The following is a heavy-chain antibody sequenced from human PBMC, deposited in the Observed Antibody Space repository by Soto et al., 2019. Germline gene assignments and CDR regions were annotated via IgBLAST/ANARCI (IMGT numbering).Heavy chain of an antibody. Sequence: PSETLSLTYPVSGGSMSSNYWSWIRQSAGKGLEWIGRIYTSGTTNYNPSIRSRVTMSVDTSKNRFSLKLTSVTAADTAVYYCARDQRRDSDSSPLYLYFDAWGQGSLVTVSS. CDR1: GGSMSSNY. V-gene: IGHV4-4*07. CDR3: ARDQRRDSDSSPLYLYFDA. CDR2: IYTSGTT. J-gene: IGHJ4*02. D-gene: IGHD3-9*01.